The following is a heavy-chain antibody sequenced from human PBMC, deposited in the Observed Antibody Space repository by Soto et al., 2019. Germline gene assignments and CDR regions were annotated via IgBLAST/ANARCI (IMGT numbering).Heavy chain of an antibody. CDR2: ISYDGSNK. D-gene: IGHD3-22*01. CDR3: ARDADYYDSSGPDY. J-gene: IGHJ4*02. CDR1: GFTFSSYA. V-gene: IGHV3-30-3*01. Sequence: QVQLVESGGGVVQPGRSLRLSCAASGFTFSSYAMHWVRQAPGKGLEWVAVISYDGSNKYYADSVKGRFTISRDNSKNTLYLQMNSLRAEDTAVYYWARDADYYDSSGPDYWGQGTLVTVSS.